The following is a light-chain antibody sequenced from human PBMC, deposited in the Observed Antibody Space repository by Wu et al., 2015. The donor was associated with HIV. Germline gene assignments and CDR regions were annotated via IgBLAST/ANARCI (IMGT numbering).Light chain of an antibody. CDR3: HTYYSIPYG. CDR2: ASS. CDR1: QNIISF. Sequence: DTQMTQSPSSLSASVGDRVTITCRASQNIISFLNWYQQKPGKAPELLIYASSYLQTGVPSRFSGSGSGTDFTLTITNLQVEDVATYYCHTYYSIPYGFGQGTKLEIK. J-gene: IGKJ2*03. V-gene: IGKV1-39*01.